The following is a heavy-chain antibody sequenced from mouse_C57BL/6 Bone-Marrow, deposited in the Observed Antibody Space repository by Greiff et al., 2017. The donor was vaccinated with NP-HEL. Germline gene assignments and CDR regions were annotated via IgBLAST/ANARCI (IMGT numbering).Heavy chain of an antibody. CDR2: IYPGDGDT. J-gene: IGHJ1*03. CDR1: GYAFSSSW. CDR3: ARYGNYGDFDV. V-gene: IGHV1-82*01. Sequence: VKLMESGPELVKPGASVKISCKASGYAFSSSWMNWVKQRPGKGLEWIGRIYPGDGDTNYNGKFKGKATLTADKSSSTAYMQLSSLTSEDSAVYFCARYGNYGDFDVWGTGTTVTVSS. D-gene: IGHD2-1*01.